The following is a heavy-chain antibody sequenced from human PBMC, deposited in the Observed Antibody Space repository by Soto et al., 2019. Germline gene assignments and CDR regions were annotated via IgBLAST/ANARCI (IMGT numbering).Heavy chain of an antibody. CDR3: AREHTYCSGGSCYGGTLDY. J-gene: IGHJ4*02. CDR1: GGSVSSGSYY. Sequence: QVQLQESGPGLVKPSETLSLTCTVSGGSVSSGSYYWSWIRQPPGKGLEWIGYIYYSGSTNYNPSLKSRVPISVDTSKNQFSLKLSSVTAADTAVYYCAREHTYCSGGSCYGGTLDYWGQGTLVTVSS. D-gene: IGHD2-15*01. CDR2: IYYSGST. V-gene: IGHV4-61*01.